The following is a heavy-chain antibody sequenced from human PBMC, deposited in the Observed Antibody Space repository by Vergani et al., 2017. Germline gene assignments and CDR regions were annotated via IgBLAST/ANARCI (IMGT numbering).Heavy chain of an antibody. Sequence: QVQLQQWGAGLLKPSETLSLTCAVYGGSFSGYYWSWFRQPPGKGLEWIGEIIHSGSTNYNPSLKSHVTISVDTSKNQFSLRLSSVTAADTAVYYCAGGRQYTRYYYCYMVVWGK. CDR3: AGGRQYTRYYYCYMVV. CDR2: IIHSGST. J-gene: IGHJ6*03. V-gene: IGHV4-34*01. CDR1: GGSFSGYY. D-gene: IGHD4-11*01.